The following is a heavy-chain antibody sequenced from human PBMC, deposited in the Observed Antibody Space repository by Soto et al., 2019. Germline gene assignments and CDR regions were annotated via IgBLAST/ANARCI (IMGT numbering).Heavy chain of an antibody. Sequence: EVQLVESGGGLVQPGGSLRLSCAASGFTFSSYWMSWVRQAPGKGLEWVANIKQDGSEKYYVDSVKGRFTIPRDNAKNSLYLQMNSLRAEDTAVYYCARAPIDRSSWFDYWGQGTLVTVSS. J-gene: IGHJ4*02. D-gene: IGHD6-13*01. CDR2: IKQDGSEK. V-gene: IGHV3-7*01. CDR3: ARAPIDRSSWFDY. CDR1: GFTFSSYW.